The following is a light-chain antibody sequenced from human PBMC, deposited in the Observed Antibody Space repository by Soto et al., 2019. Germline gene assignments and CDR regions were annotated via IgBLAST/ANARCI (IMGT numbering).Light chain of an antibody. Sequence: DIQMTQSPSTLSASVVDRVTITCRASQSISSWLAWYQQKPGKAPKLLIYDVSSLESGVPSRFSASGSGTEFTLTISSLQPDDVATYYCQQYNTFWTFGQGTKVDIK. V-gene: IGKV1-5*01. CDR3: QQYNTFWT. CDR2: DVS. J-gene: IGKJ1*01. CDR1: QSISSW.